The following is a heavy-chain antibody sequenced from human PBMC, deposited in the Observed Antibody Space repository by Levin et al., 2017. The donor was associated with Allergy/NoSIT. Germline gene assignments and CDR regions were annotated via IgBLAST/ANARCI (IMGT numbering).Heavy chain of an antibody. CDR1: GFDFHIYI. J-gene: IGHJ6*02. V-gene: IGHV3-21*01. CDR2: ITTGSNYK. D-gene: IGHD1/OR15-1a*01. Sequence: GESLKISCEASGFDFHIYIMNWVRQAPGKGLEWLSSITTGSNYKYYVDSVRGRFVISRDNGRNSLYLQMNSLRAEDTAVYYCSRSHPLTGTTHFSYQDGMDVWGQGTTVTVSS. CDR3: SRSHPLTGTTHFSYQDGMDV.